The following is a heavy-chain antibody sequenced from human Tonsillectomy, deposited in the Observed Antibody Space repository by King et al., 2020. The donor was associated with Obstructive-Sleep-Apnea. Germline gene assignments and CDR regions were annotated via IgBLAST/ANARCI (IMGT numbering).Heavy chain of an antibody. CDR2: ISYDGSKE. Sequence: QLVQSGGGVVQPGRSLRLSCAGSGFTFSGYAMHWVRQAPGKGLEWVALISYDGSKEYYADSVKGRFTISRDNSKKTLHLQMNSVRAADTAVYYCARDYGVVNEYYYYGMDVWGLGTTVTVSS. D-gene: IGHD3-3*01. CDR1: GFTFSGYA. V-gene: IGHV3-30*04. CDR3: ARDYGVVNEYYYYGMDV. J-gene: IGHJ6*02.